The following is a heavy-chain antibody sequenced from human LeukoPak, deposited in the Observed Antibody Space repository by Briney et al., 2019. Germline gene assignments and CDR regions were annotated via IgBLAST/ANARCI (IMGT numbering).Heavy chain of an antibody. V-gene: IGHV3-23*01. Sequence: GGSLRLSCAASGFTFSSYAMSWVRQAPGKGLEWVSAISGSGGSTYYADSVKGRFTISRDNSKNTLYLQMNSLRAEDTAVYYCAKQEDIWFGELLPVDYWGQGTLVTVSS. CDR1: GFTFSSYA. J-gene: IGHJ4*02. CDR3: AKQEDIWFGELLPVDY. D-gene: IGHD3-10*01. CDR2: ISGSGGST.